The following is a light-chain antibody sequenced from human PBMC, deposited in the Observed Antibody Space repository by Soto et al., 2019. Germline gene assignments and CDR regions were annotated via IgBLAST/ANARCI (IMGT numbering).Light chain of an antibody. V-gene: IGKV3-20*01. Sequence: ELVLTQSPGVLALSPGEGSTLSCRPSQSVISSSLACSQQKPGQAPSLLIYGASSRATGIPDRFSGSGSGPAFTLTITRLQAEDFAVYYCQQYGTPQWTSAQGTRWIS. CDR1: QSVISSS. CDR3: QQYGTPQWT. J-gene: IGKJ1*01. CDR2: GAS.